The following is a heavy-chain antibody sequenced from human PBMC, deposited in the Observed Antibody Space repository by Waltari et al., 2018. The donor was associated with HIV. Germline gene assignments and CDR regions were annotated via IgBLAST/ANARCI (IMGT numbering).Heavy chain of an antibody. CDR1: GGSISSYY. V-gene: IGHV4-59*01. CDR2: IYYSGST. D-gene: IGHD3-10*01. CDR3: ARWYPPSGFDY. J-gene: IGHJ4*02. Sequence: QVQLQESGPGLVKPSETLSLTCTVSGGSISSYYWSWIRQPPGKGLEWIGYIYYSGSTNYNPSLKSRVTISVDTSKNQFSLKLSSVTAADTAVYYCARWYPPSGFDYWGQGTLVTVSS.